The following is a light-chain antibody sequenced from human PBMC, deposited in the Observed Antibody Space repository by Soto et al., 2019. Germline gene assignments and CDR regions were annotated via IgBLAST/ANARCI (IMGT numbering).Light chain of an antibody. CDR1: TGAVTSGHY. CDR2: DTS. Sequence: QAVLTQEPSLTGSPGGTVTLTCGSSTGAVTSGHYPYWFQQKPGQAPRTLIYDTSNKHSWTPARFSGSLLGGKAALTLSGAQPEDEADYYCLLSYSGAREVFGGGTQLTVL. CDR3: LLSYSGAREV. V-gene: IGLV7-46*01. J-gene: IGLJ3*02.